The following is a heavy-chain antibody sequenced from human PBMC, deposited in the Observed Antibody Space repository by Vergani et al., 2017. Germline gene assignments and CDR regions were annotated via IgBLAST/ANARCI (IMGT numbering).Heavy chain of an antibody. D-gene: IGHD2-2*01. J-gene: IGHJ4*03. Sequence: QVQLVQSGAEVKKPGASVKVSCKASGYTFTDYFMHWVRQAAGQGLEWMGWINPNSGGTKYAQKFQGRVTMTRDTYISTAYMELSDLRSDDTAVYYCARVGTSYNRGYFGFWGQGTLGNGSS. CDR3: ARVGTSYNRGYFGF. CDR1: GYTFTDYF. CDR2: INPNSGGT. V-gene: IGHV1-2*02.